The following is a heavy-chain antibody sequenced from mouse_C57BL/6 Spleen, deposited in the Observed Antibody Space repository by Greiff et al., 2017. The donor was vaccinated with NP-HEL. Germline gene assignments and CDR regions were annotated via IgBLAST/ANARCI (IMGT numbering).Heavy chain of an antibody. CDR1: GYSFTGYY. Sequence: EVQLQQSGPELVKPGASVKISCKASGYSFTGYYMNWVKQSPEKSLEWIGEINPSTGGTTYNQKFKAKATLTVDKSSSTAYMQLKSLTSVDSAVYYCATTVPPWFAYWGQGTLVTVSA. D-gene: IGHD1-1*01. CDR3: ATTVPPWFAY. CDR2: INPSTGGT. V-gene: IGHV1-42*01. J-gene: IGHJ3*01.